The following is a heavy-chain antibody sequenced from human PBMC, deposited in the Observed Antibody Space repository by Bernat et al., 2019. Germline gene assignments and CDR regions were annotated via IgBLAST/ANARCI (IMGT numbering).Heavy chain of an antibody. Sequence: QLQLQESGPGLVKPSETLSLTCTVSGGSISSSSYYWGWIRQPPGKGLEGIGSIYYSGSNYYNPSLKSRVTISVDTSKNQFSLKLSSVTAADTAVYYCARHSGSYYTYYYYGMDVWGQGTTVTVSS. J-gene: IGHJ6*02. CDR2: IYYSGSN. V-gene: IGHV4-39*01. CDR1: GGSISSSSYY. CDR3: ARHSGSYYTYYYYGMDV. D-gene: IGHD1-26*01.